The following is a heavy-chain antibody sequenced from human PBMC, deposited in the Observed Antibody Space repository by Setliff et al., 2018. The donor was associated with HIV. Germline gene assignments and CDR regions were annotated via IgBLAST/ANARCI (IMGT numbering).Heavy chain of an antibody. CDR2: IWYDGSNK. J-gene: IGHJ4*02. D-gene: IGHD3-22*01. CDR3: AKDLSYYDSSGPIDY. CDR1: GFTFSSYG. Sequence: GGSLRLSCAAFGFTFSSYGMHWVRQAPGKGLEWVAIIWYDGSNKYYADSVKGRFTISRDNSKNTLYLQMNSLRAEDTAVYYCAKDLSYYDSSGPIDYWGQGTLVTVST. V-gene: IGHV3-33*06.